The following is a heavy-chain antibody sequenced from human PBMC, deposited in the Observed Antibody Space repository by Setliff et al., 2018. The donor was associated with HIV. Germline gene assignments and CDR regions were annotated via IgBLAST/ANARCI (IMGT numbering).Heavy chain of an antibody. D-gene: IGHD1-7*01. CDR1: GGTFSSYT. CDR3: ARGGWNYRVVNYYYYYMDV. CDR2: IIPTLGIA. J-gene: IGHJ6*03. Sequence: GASVKVSCKASGGTFSSYTISWVRQAPGQGLEWMGRIIPTLGIANYAQKFQGRVTITANKSTSTAYMELSSLRSEDTAVYYCARGGWNYRVVNYYYYYMDVWGKGTTVTVSS. V-gene: IGHV1-69*02.